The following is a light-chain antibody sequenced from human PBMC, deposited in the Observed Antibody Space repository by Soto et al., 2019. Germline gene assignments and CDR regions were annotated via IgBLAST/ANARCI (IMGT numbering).Light chain of an antibody. CDR3: SSFTSNRIYV. CDR1: HNDIGTYDY. CDR2: GVT. J-gene: IGLJ1*01. V-gene: IGLV2-14*03. Sequence: QSALTQPTSVSGSPGQSITISCTGNHNDIGTYDYVSWYQQHPGRAPRLLIHGVTTRPSGNSGRFSASKSGLTASLTISGLQPEDEADYYCSSFTSNRIYVFGPGTKVTVL.